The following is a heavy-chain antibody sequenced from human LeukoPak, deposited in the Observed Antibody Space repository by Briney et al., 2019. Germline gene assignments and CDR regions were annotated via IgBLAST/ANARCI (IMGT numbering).Heavy chain of an antibody. V-gene: IGHV4-59*01. CDR2: IYYSGRT. CDR3: ARDRGGSGWSREYYFYY. Sequence: SGTLSLTCTVSGGSISSYYWRWIRQPPGQGLEWIGDIYYSGRTNYNPSLKSRVTISVDSSKTLFSLKLSSVTAADTAVYYCARDRGGSGWSREYYFYYWGQGTLVTVSS. CDR1: GGSISSYY. D-gene: IGHD6-19*01. J-gene: IGHJ4*02.